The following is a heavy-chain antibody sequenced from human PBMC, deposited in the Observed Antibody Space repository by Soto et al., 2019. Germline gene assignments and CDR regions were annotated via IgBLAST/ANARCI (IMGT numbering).Heavy chain of an antibody. V-gene: IGHV4-30-4*01. Sequence: QVQLQESGPGLVEPSQTLSLTCTVSGRSVSSGGYFWSWIRQPPGEGLEWLGHISNSGSTYSNPPLRARVTISVDPSKSQFSLKLSSVTAADTAVYYCARGPSADKIDFWGQGTLVTVSS. J-gene: IGHJ4*02. D-gene: IGHD3-3*01. CDR3: ARGPSADKIDF. CDR2: ISNSGST. CDR1: GRSVSSGGYF.